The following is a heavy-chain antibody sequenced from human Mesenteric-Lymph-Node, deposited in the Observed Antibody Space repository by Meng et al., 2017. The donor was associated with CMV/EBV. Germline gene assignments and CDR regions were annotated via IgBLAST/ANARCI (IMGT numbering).Heavy chain of an antibody. Sequence: QIPLKESGPTLVKPTQSLKLSCTFSGFSLSTSGVGVGWIRQAPGNALEWLALIYRDDDKRYSPSLKSRLTITEDTSKNQVVLTMTNMDPVDTATYYCAHSSGIAAAGPFYFDYWGQGTLVTVSS. J-gene: IGHJ4*02. CDR1: GFSLSTSGVG. D-gene: IGHD6-13*01. CDR3: AHSSGIAAAGPFYFDY. V-gene: IGHV2-5*02. CDR2: IYRDDDK.